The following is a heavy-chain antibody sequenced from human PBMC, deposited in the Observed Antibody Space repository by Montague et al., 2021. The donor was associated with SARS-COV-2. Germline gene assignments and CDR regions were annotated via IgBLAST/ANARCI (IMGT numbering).Heavy chain of an antibody. V-gene: IGHV3-7*01. Sequence: SLRLSCAASGFNIVSYWMSWVRQAPGKGLEWVANIRQDGSDKYYVDSVRGRFTISRDNVKNSLYLQMNSLRAADTGVYYCTRDRDYGDYLNWFNPWGQGTLVTVSS. CDR3: TRDRDYGDYLNWFNP. D-gene: IGHD4-17*01. CDR1: GFNIVSYW. CDR2: IRQDGSDK. J-gene: IGHJ5*02.